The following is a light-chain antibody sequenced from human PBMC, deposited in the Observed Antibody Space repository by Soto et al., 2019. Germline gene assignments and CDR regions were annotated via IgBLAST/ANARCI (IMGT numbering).Light chain of an antibody. CDR2: DVT. CDR1: NSDVGGYNY. V-gene: IGLV2-14*01. J-gene: IGLJ3*02. CDR3: SSYTSTMTLV. Sequence: QSALTQPASVSGSPGQSITISCTGTNSDVGGYNYVSWYQQQPGKAPKLMIYDVTNRPSGVSNRFSGSKSGNTASLTISGLQAEDEADYYCSSYTSTMTLVFGGGTKLTV.